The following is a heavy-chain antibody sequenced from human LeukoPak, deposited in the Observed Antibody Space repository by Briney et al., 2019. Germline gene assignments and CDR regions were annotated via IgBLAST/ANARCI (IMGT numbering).Heavy chain of an antibody. V-gene: IGHV1-2*02. CDR1: GYTSTAYY. CDR2: MNPNSGDR. CDR3: VRTLSAMIPYDY. Sequence: ASVKVSCTTSGYTSTAYYLHWVRQAPGQGLEWMGWMNPNSGDRNSAQKFQGRVTMTRDTSIRTIYMELSSLRSDDTAVYYCVRTLSAMIPYDYWGNGTLIIVSS. J-gene: IGHJ4*01. D-gene: IGHD3-16*01.